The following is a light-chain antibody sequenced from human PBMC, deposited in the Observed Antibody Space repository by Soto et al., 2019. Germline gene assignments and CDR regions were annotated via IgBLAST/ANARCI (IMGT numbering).Light chain of an antibody. CDR2: EVS. V-gene: IGLV2-14*01. J-gene: IGLJ1*01. CDR1: SSDVGGYNY. CDR3: SSYTSSSIDYV. Sequence: QSALTQPASVSGSPGQSITISCTGTSSDVGGYNYVSWYQQHPGKAPQLMIYEVSNRPSGVSTRFSGSKSGNTASLTSSGRQAEDEADYYCSSYTSSSIDYVFGTGTKVTVL.